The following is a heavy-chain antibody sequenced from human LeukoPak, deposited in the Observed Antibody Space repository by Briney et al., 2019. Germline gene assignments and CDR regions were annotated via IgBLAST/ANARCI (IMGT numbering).Heavy chain of an antibody. Sequence: GGSLRLSCVASGFTFRNCATHWVRQAPGKGLEWVALISYDGSNKDYVDSAKGRFTISRDNSKNTLYLQMNSLRTEDSAVYYCAREYCGGECYSGFDFWGQGTLVTVSS. V-gene: IGHV3-30*04. J-gene: IGHJ5*01. CDR3: AREYCGGECYSGFDF. CDR1: GFTFRNCA. D-gene: IGHD2-21*01. CDR2: ISYDGSNK.